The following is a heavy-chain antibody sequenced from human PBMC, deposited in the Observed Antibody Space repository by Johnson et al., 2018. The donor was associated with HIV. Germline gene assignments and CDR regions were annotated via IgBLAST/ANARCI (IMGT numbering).Heavy chain of an antibody. CDR2: ISYDGRYN. J-gene: IGHJ3*02. CDR1: CFSFSSFA. CDR3: AALGLGTYDGIEI. V-gene: IGHV3-30*04. Sequence: QVQLVDSGVGLVQPGRSLILSCAASCFSFSSFAIHCLRQAPGTPLVSFAFISYDGRYNYSPYSVKGRFTISRDNSKNTLYLQMNSLRTEDTAVYYCAALGLGTYDGIEIWGKGTMVTVYS. D-gene: IGHD3/OR15-3a*01.